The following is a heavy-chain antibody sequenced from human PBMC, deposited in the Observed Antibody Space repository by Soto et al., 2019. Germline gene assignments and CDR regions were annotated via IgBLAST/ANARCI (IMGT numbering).Heavy chain of an antibody. J-gene: IGHJ6*03. V-gene: IGHV1-18*01. CDR1: GYTFTNYD. D-gene: IGHD3-10*01. CDR3: ARSERFGESGRSYYYYYMDV. CDR2: ISPYNGNT. Sequence: GASVKVSCKASGYTFTNYDINWVRQAPGQGLEWMGWISPYNGNTNYAQRLQGRVTITRDTSTSTAYMELRSLRSEDTAVYYCARSERFGESGRSYYYYYMDVWGKGTTVTVSS.